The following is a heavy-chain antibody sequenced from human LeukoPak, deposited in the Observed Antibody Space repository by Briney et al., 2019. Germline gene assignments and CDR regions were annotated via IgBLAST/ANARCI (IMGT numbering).Heavy chain of an antibody. Sequence: GGSLRLSCAASGFTFSSYWMSWVRQAPGKGLEWVANIKQDGSEKYYADSVKGRFTISRDNSKNTLYLQMNSLRAEDTAVYYCARGLKGDYYGSGSYPFDYWGQGTLVTVSS. CDR2: IKQDGSEK. V-gene: IGHV3-7*01. D-gene: IGHD3-10*01. J-gene: IGHJ4*02. CDR1: GFTFSSYW. CDR3: ARGLKGDYYGSGSYPFDY.